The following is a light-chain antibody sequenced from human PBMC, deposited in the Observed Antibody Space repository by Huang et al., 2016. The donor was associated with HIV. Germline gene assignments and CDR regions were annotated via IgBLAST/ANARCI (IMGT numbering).Light chain of an antibody. CDR2: STS. CDR3: QQANMYPRS. CDR1: QDISSW. Sequence: IQLTQSPSSVSASEGDTVRITCRASQDISSWLAWYQQKPREAPTLLIHSTSILQSGVPSRFNGSGSGTDSFLTINSLRPDDFATYYCQQANMYPRSFGQGTRLDIK. V-gene: IGKV1-12*01. J-gene: IGKJ5*01.